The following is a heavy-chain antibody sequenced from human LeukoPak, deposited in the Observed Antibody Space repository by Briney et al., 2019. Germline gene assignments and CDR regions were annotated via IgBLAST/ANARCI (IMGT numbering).Heavy chain of an antibody. CDR2: ISWNSGSI. J-gene: IGHJ4*02. CDR3: AKDTQYSYGGTIDY. V-gene: IGHV3-9*01. D-gene: IGHD5-18*01. Sequence: GGSPRLSCAASGFTFDDYAMHWVRQAPGKGLEWVSGISWNSGSIGYADSVKGRFTISRDNAKNSLYLQMNSLRAEDTALYYCAKDTQYSYGGTIDYWGQGTLVTVSS. CDR1: GFTFDDYA.